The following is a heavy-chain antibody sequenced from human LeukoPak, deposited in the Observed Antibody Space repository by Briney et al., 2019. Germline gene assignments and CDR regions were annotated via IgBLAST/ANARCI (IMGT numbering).Heavy chain of an antibody. CDR2: INTDGTTT. CDR3: ARGHGYNMNLFDC. Sequence: GGSLRLSCAASGFTFSSYWMHWVRQAAGKGLVWVSRINTDGTTTSYADSVKGRFTISRDNAKNTLYLQMNSLRAEDTAVYYCARGHGYNMNLFDCWGQGTQVTVFS. D-gene: IGHD5-24*01. J-gene: IGHJ4*02. CDR1: GFTFSSYW. V-gene: IGHV3-74*01.